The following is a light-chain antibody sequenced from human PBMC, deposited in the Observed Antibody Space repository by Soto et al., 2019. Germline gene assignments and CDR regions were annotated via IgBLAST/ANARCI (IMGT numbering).Light chain of an antibody. J-gene: IGLJ1*01. CDR3: SSFVASNNLRV. CDR1: ISDVGAYNY. CDR2: EVN. V-gene: IGLV2-8*01. Sequence: QSLLTQPPSASGSPGQSVTISGTGTISDVGAYNYVSWYQQHPGKAPKLILYEVNQLPSGVPDRFSGSKSGNTASLTVSGLQAEDEADYYCSSFVASNNLRVFGTGTKV.